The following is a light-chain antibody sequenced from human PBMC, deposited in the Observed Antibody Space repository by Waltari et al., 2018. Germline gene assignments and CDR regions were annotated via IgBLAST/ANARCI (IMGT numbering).Light chain of an antibody. CDR2: GNN. CDR3: TSRDSSGAYP. Sequence: SSELTQDPAVSVALGQTVRITCQGDSLRSYYASWYQQKPGQAPVLVIYGNNNRPSGIPDRCSGSSSGDTASLTITGAQAEDDADYYCTSRDSSGAYPFGGGTKLTIL. J-gene: IGLJ2*01. CDR1: SLRSYY. V-gene: IGLV3-19*01.